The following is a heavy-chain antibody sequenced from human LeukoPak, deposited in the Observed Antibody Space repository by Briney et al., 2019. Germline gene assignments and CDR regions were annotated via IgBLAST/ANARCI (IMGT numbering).Heavy chain of an antibody. Sequence: PGGSLRLSCAASAFSFSNYNMNWVRQAPGKGLEWVSAISGSGGSTYYADSVKGRFTISRDNSKNTLYLQMNSLRAEDTAVYYCAKMYCSSTSCRLDYWGQGTLVTVSS. CDR3: AKMYCSSTSCRLDY. D-gene: IGHD2-2*01. CDR2: ISGSGGST. J-gene: IGHJ4*02. CDR1: AFSFSNYN. V-gene: IGHV3-23*01.